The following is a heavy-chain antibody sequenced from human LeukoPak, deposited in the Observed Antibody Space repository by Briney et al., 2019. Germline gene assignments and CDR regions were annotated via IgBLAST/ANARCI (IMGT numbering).Heavy chain of an antibody. D-gene: IGHD3-22*01. Sequence: GGSLRLSCAASGFTFSSYAMHWVRQAPGKGLEWVAVISYDGSNKYYADSVKGRFTISRDNSKNTLYLQMNSLRAEDTAVYYCARHDSIYYWGQGTLVTVSS. CDR1: GFTFSSYA. J-gene: IGHJ4*02. CDR2: ISYDGSNK. V-gene: IGHV3-30-3*02. CDR3: ARHDSIYY.